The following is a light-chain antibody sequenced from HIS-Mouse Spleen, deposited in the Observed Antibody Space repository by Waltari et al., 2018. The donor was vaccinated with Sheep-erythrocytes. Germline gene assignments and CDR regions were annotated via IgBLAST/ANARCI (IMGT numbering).Light chain of an antibody. CDR2: QDS. Sequence: SYELTQPPSVSVSPGQTASITCPGDKFGDKYACWYQQKPGQSPVLVIYQDSKRPSGIPERFSGSNSGNTATLTISGTQAMDEADYYCQAWDSSTAYVFGGGTKLTVL. CDR3: QAWDSSTAYV. CDR1: KFGDKY. J-gene: IGLJ2*01. V-gene: IGLV3-1*01.